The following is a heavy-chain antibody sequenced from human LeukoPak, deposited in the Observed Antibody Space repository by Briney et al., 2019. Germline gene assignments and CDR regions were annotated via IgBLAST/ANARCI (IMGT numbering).Heavy chain of an antibody. D-gene: IGHD2-8*02. CDR2: ISWNSGSI. V-gene: IGHV3-9*03. J-gene: IGHJ3*02. CDR3: AKDEFVASDFTGAFDI. Sequence: GGSVRLSCAASGFTFDDYAMHWVRQAPGKGLEWVSGISWNSGSIDYADSVKGRFTISRDNAKNSLYLQMNSLRAEDMALYYCAKDEFVASDFTGAFDIWGQGTMVTVSS. CDR1: GFTFDDYA.